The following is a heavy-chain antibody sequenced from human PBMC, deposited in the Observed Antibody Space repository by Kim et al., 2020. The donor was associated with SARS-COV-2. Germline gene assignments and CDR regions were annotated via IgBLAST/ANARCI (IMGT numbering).Heavy chain of an antibody. J-gene: IGHJ3*02. CDR2: ISNSSDYK. V-gene: IGHV3-11*06. CDR1: GFTFSDYD. CDR3: AREIVGATFAAFDI. Sequence: GGSLRLSCAASGFTFSDYDMHWIRQAPGKGLEWVSYISNSSDYKHYADSVKGRFTISRDNSKNTLYLQMNSLRAEDTAVYYCAREIVGATFAAFDIWGAGRMVSASS. D-gene: IGHD1-26*01.